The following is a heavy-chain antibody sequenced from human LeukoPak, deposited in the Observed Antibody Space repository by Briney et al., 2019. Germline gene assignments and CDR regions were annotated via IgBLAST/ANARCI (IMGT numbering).Heavy chain of an antibody. D-gene: IGHD3-10*01. CDR3: ARDQGRWFGSTDAFDI. CDR1: GFTFSSYG. Sequence: GSLRLSCAASGFTFSSYGMHWVRQAPGKGLEWVAVIWYDGSNKYYADSVKGRLTISRDNSKNTLYLRMNSLRAEDTAVYYCARDQGRWFGSTDAFDIWGQGTMVTVSS. CDR2: IWYDGSNK. V-gene: IGHV3-33*01. J-gene: IGHJ3*02.